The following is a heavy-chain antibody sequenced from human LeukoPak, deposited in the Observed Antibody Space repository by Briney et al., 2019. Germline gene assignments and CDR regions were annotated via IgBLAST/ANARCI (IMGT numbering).Heavy chain of an antibody. CDR1: GFPFSSYS. D-gene: IGHD6-19*01. V-gene: IGHV3-21*01. CDR3: ARVSGYSSGWYDY. J-gene: IGHJ4*02. CDR2: ISSSSSYI. Sequence: GGSLRLSFAASGFPFSSYSMNWVRPAPGKGLEWVSSISSSSSYIYYADSVKGRFTISRDNAKNSLYLQMNSLRAEDTAVYYCARVSGYSSGWYDYWGQGTLVTVSS.